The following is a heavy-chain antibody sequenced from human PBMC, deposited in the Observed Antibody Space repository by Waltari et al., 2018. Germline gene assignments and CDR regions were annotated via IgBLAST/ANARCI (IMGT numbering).Heavy chain of an antibody. CDR2: ISYDGSNK. D-gene: IGHD5-12*01. CDR1: GFTFSSYV. J-gene: IGHJ4*02. CDR3: ARAEMATIHFDY. Sequence: QVQLVESGGGVVQPGRSLILSCAASGFTFSSYVIHWVRQAPGKGLEWVALISYDGSNKYYADSVKGRFTISRDNSKNTLYLQMNNLRAEDTAVYYCARAEMATIHFDYWGQGTLVTVSS. V-gene: IGHV3-30*01.